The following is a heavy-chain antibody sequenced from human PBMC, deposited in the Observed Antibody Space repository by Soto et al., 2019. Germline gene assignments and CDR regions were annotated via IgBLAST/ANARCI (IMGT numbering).Heavy chain of an antibody. V-gene: IGHV3-23*01. D-gene: IGHD3-16*02. CDR2: ISGSGGST. Sequence: GGSLRLSCAASGFTFSSYAMSWVRQAPGKGLEWVSAISGSGGSTYYADSVKGRFTISRDNSKNTLYLQMNSLRAEDTAVYYCAKARYDYVWGSYRSDYWGQGTLVTVSS. CDR3: AKARYDYVWGSYRSDY. J-gene: IGHJ4*02. CDR1: GFTFSSYA.